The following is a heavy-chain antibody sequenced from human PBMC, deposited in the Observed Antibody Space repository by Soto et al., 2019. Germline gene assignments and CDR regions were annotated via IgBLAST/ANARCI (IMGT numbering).Heavy chain of an antibody. CDR1: GYACTSYG. Sequence: QVQLVQCGAEVKKPGASVKVSCKASGYACTSYGISWVRQAHGQGLEWMGWISAYNGNTNYAQKLQGRVTMTTDTYTSTAYMALRSLRSDDTAVYYCARRAVAGDDAFDIWGQGTMVTVSS. D-gene: IGHD6-19*01. J-gene: IGHJ3*02. V-gene: IGHV1-18*01. CDR3: ARRAVAGDDAFDI. CDR2: ISAYNGNT.